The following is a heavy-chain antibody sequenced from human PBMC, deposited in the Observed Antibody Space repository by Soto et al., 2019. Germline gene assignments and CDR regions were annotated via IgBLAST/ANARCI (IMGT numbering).Heavy chain of an antibody. Sequence: PSETLSLTCAVYGGSFSGYYWGWIRQPPGKGLEWIGEINHSGSTNYNPSLKSRVTISVDTSKNQFSLKLSSVTAADTAVYYCARDPAIRVGGYYYYGMDVWGQGTTVTVSS. D-gene: IGHD3-16*01. J-gene: IGHJ6*02. CDR3: ARDPAIRVGGYYYYGMDV. CDR2: INHSGST. CDR1: GGSFSGYY. V-gene: IGHV4-34*01.